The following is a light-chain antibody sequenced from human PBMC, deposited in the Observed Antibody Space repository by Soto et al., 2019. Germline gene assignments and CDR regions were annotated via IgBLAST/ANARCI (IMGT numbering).Light chain of an antibody. CDR1: ESLFGF. J-gene: IGKJ2*01. Sequence: DIVLTQSPATLSVSPGDRVTLSCRASESLFGFLAWYQQKPGQAPRLLMYGVSTRATGIPARFSGGGSATAFPLTISSLQSEDSAFYFCQSYNDWPFASGLGTRLE. CDR3: QSYNDWPFA. V-gene: IGKV3-15*01. CDR2: GVS.